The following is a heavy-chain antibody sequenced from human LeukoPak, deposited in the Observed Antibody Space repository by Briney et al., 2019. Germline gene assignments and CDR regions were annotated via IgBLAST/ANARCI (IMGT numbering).Heavy chain of an antibody. Sequence: NPSETLSLTCAVSGGSISSGGYYWSWIRQPPGKGLEWIGYMYHSGSTYYNPSLKSRVTISVDTSNNQFSLKLSSVTAADTAVYYCARVCDYYFDYWGQGTLVTVSS. D-gene: IGHD2-2*01. CDR2: MYHSGST. CDR3: ARVCDYYFDY. J-gene: IGHJ4*02. V-gene: IGHV4-30-2*01. CDR1: GGSISSGGYY.